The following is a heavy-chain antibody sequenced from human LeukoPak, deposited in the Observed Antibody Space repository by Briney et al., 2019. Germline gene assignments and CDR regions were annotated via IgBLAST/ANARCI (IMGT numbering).Heavy chain of an antibody. CDR2: ISYDGSNK. V-gene: IGHV3-30-3*01. CDR3: AKGDSSSRYYYYYMDV. J-gene: IGHJ6*03. Sequence: PGGSLRLSCAASEITFSTYAMHWVRQAPGKGLEWVAVISYDGSNKYYADSVKGRFTISRDNSKNTLYLQMNSLRAEDTAVYYCAKGDSSSRYYYYYMDVWGKGTTVTVSS. D-gene: IGHD6-6*01. CDR1: EITFSTYA.